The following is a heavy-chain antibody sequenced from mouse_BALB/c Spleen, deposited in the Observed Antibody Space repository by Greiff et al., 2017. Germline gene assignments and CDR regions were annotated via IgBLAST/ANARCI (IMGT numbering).Heavy chain of an antibody. Sequence: QVQLQQSGPELVKPGASVKISCKASGYAFSSSWMNWVKQRPGQGLEWIGRIYPGDGDTNYNGKFKGKATLTADKSSSTAYMQLSSLTSVDSAVYFCAHYGNYDYFDYWGQGTTLTVSS. J-gene: IGHJ2*01. D-gene: IGHD2-1*01. CDR2: IYPGDGDT. CDR3: AHYGNYDYFDY. CDR1: GYAFSSSW. V-gene: IGHV1-82*01.